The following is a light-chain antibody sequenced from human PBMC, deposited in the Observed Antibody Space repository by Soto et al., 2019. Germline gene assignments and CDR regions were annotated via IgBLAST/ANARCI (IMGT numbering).Light chain of an antibody. CDR3: LLSYSGPRFYA. CDR1: TGAVTSGHY. V-gene: IGLV7-46*01. J-gene: IGLJ1*01. Sequence: QAVVTQEPSLTVSPGGTVTLTCGSSTGAVTSGHYPYWFQQKPGQAPRTLIYDTSNKHSWTPARFSGSLLGGKAALTLSGAQPEDEAEYYCLLSYSGPRFYALGTGTKVTVL. CDR2: DTS.